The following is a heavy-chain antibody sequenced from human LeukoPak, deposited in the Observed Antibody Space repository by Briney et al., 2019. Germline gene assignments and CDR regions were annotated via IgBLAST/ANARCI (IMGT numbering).Heavy chain of an antibody. V-gene: IGHV4-4*07. D-gene: IGHD3-22*01. CDR2: IHTSGTT. CDR3: ARGDYYDRGGRNWFDP. CDR1: GGSICSSNG. J-gene: IGHJ5*02. Sequence: PSDTLSLTCAVSGGSICSSNGWRWVRPPARKGLEWIGRIHTSGTTYFDPWLKSRVTMSVDTSQSQFSLRLTSMTAADTAVYFCARGDYYDRGGRNWFDPWGQVILVAVSS.